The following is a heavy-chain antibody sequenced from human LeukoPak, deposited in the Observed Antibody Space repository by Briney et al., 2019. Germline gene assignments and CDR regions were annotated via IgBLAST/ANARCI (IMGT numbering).Heavy chain of an antibody. J-gene: IGHJ4*02. D-gene: IGHD2/OR15-2a*01. V-gene: IGHV3-21*01. CDR1: GFTFSSYS. CDR2: ISSSSSYI. CDR3: ATFHNIQSKYRKNLGDY. Sequence: PGGSLRLSCAASGFTFSSYSMNWVRQAPGKGLEWVSSISSSSSYIYYADSVKGRFTISRDNAKNSLYLQMNSLRAEDTAVYYCATFHNIQSKYRKNLGDYWGQGTLVTVSS.